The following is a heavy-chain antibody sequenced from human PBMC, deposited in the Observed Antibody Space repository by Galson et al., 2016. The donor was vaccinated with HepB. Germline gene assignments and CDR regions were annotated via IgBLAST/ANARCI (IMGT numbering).Heavy chain of an antibody. CDR1: GYTFTSSG. J-gene: IGHJ4*02. D-gene: IGHD3-10*01. V-gene: IGHV1-18*01. CDR3: ARDVPYYYGSASKGVDD. CDR2: ISPENGHT. Sequence: SVKVSCKASGYTFTSSGISWVRQAPGQGLEWLGWISPENGHTNYAQKLQGRITMTTDTSTSTANMELRTLRSDDTAVYYCARDVPYYYGSASKGVDDWGQGTLVTVSS.